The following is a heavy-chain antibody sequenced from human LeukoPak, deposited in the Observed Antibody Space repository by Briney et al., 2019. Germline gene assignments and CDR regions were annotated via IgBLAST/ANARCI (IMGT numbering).Heavy chain of an antibody. D-gene: IGHD5-18*01. Sequence: GASVKVSCKASGYTFTGYYMHWVRRAPGQGLEWMGWINPNSGGTNYAQKFQGRDTMTRDTSISTAYMELSRLRSDDTAVYYCAGSDTAMVISPWGQGTLVTVSS. CDR3: AGSDTAMVISP. V-gene: IGHV1-2*02. CDR1: GYTFTGYY. J-gene: IGHJ5*02. CDR2: INPNSGGT.